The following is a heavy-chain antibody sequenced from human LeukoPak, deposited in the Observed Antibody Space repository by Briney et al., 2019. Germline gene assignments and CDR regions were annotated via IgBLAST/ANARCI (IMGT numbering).Heavy chain of an antibody. CDR2: INPAGSDT. CDR3: SRVRTDKPPINYHPMFDP. CDR1: GFTFSSHW. J-gene: IGHJ3*01. D-gene: IGHD3-10*01. Sequence: GGSLRLSCAASGFTFSSHWMHWVRQPPGKGLVWVSRINPAGSDTRYADFVKGRFTISRDTAKNTLYLQMNGLRGEDTAVYYCSRVRTDKPPINYHPMFDPWGQGTMVTVSS. V-gene: IGHV3-74*01.